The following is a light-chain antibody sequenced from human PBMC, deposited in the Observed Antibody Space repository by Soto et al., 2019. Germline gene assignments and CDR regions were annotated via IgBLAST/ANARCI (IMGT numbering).Light chain of an antibody. V-gene: IGLV1-40*01. CDR1: SANIGAGYD. CDR3: QSYDRSLSGSYV. Sequence: QSVLTQPPSLSGAPGQRVTISCTGSSANIGAGYDVHWYQQLPRTAPKLLIYGNSNRPSGVPDRFSASKSGTSASLAITGLQAEDEADYHCQSYDRSLSGSYVFGTGTKVTVL. J-gene: IGLJ1*01. CDR2: GNS.